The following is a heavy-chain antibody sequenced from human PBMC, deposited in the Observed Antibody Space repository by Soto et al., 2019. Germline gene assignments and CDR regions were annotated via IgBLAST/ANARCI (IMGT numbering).Heavy chain of an antibody. V-gene: IGHV3-30*18. J-gene: IGHJ4*02. CDR1: GFTFSHYA. Sequence: QVQLVESGGGVVQSGRSLRLSCVASGFTFSHYAMYWVRQAPGKGLEWVALISFDGSSEYYADSVKGRFTISRDNSKNTLYLPVNSLRREDTAVYHCAKSPTSCGWSLVDSWGLGTLVTVSS. D-gene: IGHD6-19*01. CDR3: AKSPTSCGWSLVDS. CDR2: ISFDGSSE.